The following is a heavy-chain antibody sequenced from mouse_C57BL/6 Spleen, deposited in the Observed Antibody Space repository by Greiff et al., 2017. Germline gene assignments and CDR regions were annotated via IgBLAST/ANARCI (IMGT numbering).Heavy chain of an antibody. V-gene: IGHV1-15*01. CDR3: TRLDLLWSYAMDY. CDR2: IDPETGGT. D-gene: IGHD2-1*01. Sequence: QVQLKESGAELVRPGASVTLSCKASGYTFTDYEMHWVKQTPVHGLEWIGAIDPETGGTAYNQKFKGKAILTADKSSSTAYMELRSLTSEDSAVYYCTRLDLLWSYAMDYWGQGTSVTVSS. CDR1: GYTFTDYE. J-gene: IGHJ4*01.